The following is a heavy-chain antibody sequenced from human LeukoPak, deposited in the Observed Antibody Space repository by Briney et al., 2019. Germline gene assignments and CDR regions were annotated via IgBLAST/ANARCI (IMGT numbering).Heavy chain of an antibody. CDR3: AKGGQSGSYPGGFDY. V-gene: IGHV3-23*01. Sequence: GGSLRLSCAASGCTFSSYAMSWVRQAPGKGLEWVSAISGSGGSTYYADSVKGRFTISRDNSKNTLYLQMNSLRAEDTAVYYCAKGGQSGSYPGGFDYWGQGTLVTVSS. D-gene: IGHD1-26*01. J-gene: IGHJ4*02. CDR1: GCTFSSYA. CDR2: ISGSGGST.